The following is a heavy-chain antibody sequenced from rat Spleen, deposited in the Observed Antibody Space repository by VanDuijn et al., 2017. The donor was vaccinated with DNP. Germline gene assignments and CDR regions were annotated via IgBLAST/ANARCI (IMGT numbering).Heavy chain of an antibody. Sequence: QVQLKESGPGLVQPSQTLSLTCTVSGFSLTSYGVRWVRQPPGKGLEWIGTIWSGGSTDYNSALESRLSISRDTSKSQVLLKMSSLQTVDTGMYFCASGNNFGIAYWGQGTLVTVSS. CDR1: GFSLTSYG. J-gene: IGHJ3*01. CDR2: IWSGGST. V-gene: IGHV2-16*01. D-gene: IGHD1-10*01. CDR3: ASGNNFGIAY.